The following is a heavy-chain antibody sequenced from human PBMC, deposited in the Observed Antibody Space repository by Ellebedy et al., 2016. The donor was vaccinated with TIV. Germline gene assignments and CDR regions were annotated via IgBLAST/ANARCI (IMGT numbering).Heavy chain of an antibody. CDR2: IGTAGDT. D-gene: IGHD6-19*01. CDR3: ATSGASSGWDAIAD. CDR1: GVTFSRYD. V-gene: IGHV3-13*01. J-gene: IGHJ4*02. Sequence: GESLKISXAASGVTFSRYDMHWVRQATGKGLEWVSSIGTAGDTYYPGSVKGRFTISRENDKNSFYLQMNSLRAGDTAVYYCATSGASSGWDAIADWGQGTLVTVSS.